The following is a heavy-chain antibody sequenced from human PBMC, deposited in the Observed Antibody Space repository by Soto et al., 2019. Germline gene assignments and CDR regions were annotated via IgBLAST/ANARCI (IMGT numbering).Heavy chain of an antibody. Sequence: EVHLVESGGGLVQPGGSLRLSCVASGFAFDAYWMHWVRQVPGEGPVWVSRIDYDGTTTTYADSVKGRFTISRDNAKNTLYLQMHSLRAEDTGVYYCPRGPRPSSAGTGAYWGQGTLVTVSS. CDR3: PRGPRPSSAGTGAY. CDR2: IDYDGTTT. V-gene: IGHV3-74*01. D-gene: IGHD6-13*01. J-gene: IGHJ4*02. CDR1: GFAFDAYW.